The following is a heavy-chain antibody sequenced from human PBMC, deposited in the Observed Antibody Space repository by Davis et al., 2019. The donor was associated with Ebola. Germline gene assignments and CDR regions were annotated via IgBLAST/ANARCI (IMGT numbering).Heavy chain of an antibody. CDR3: ARGGGSLDD. Sequence: GESLKISCATSGFNFRTYWMSWVRQAPGRGLERVANMREDGSEKNYLGSVKGRFTISKDNAKNSLYLEMNSLRADDTAVYYCARGGGSLDDWGQGALVTVSS. V-gene: IGHV3-7*03. CDR1: GFNFRTYW. J-gene: IGHJ4*02. D-gene: IGHD2-15*01. CDR2: MREDGSEK.